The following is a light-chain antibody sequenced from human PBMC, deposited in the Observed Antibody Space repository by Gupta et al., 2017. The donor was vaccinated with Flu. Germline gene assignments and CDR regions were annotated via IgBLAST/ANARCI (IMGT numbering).Light chain of an antibody. V-gene: IGLV4-69*01. CDR2: LNSDGSH. Sequence: QLVLTQAPPASVSLGAWVKHTCALCSEHSSYAIAGHQQQPVKGPRYLMNLNSDGSHSKGDRIPDRFSDSSSGAERYLSISSLQSEDEADYYCQTWSTGIRVFGRGTKLTVL. CDR3: QTWSTGIRV. J-gene: IGLJ3*02. CDR1: SEHSSYA.